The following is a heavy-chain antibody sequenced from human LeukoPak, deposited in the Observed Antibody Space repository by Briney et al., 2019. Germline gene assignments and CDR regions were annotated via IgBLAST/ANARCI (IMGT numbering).Heavy chain of an antibody. CDR1: GFTFSSYG. CDR2: ISYDGSNK. D-gene: IGHD1-26*01. Sequence: PGGSLRLSCAASGFTFSSYGMHWVRQAPGKGLEWVAVISYDGSNKYYADSVKGRFTISRDNSKNTLYLQMNSLRAEDTAVYYCAKSRGRDYYYYYGMDVWGQGTTDTVSS. CDR3: AKSRGRDYYYYYGMDV. V-gene: IGHV3-30*18. J-gene: IGHJ6*02.